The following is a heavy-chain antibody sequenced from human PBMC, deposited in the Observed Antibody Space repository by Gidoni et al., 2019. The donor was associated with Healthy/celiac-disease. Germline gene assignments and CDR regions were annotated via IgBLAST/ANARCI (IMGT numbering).Heavy chain of an antibody. Sequence: EVQLVESGGGLVKPGGSMRHACAAYGFTFGSYSMNWVRQAPGKGLDGVSSISRSSSYIYYADSVKGRFTISRDNAKNSLYLQMNSLRAEDTAVYYCARERAPYYYDSSGYYPYWGQGTLVTVSS. CDR1: GFTFGSYS. CDR3: ARERAPYYYDSSGYYPY. J-gene: IGHJ4*02. V-gene: IGHV3-21*01. D-gene: IGHD3-22*01. CDR2: ISRSSSYI.